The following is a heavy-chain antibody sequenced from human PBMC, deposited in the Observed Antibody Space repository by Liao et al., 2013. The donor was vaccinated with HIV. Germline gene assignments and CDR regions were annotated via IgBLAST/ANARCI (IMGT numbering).Heavy chain of an antibody. Sequence: QVQLQQWGAGLLKPSETLSLTCAVYGGSFSGYYWSWIRQPPGKGLEWIGEINHSGSTNYNPSLKSRVTISVDTSKNQFSLKLSSVTAADTAVYYCARGRWLGRRGTSVPPYYYYYMDVWGKGTTVTVSS. CDR3: ARGRWLGRRGTSVPPYYYYYMDV. J-gene: IGHJ6*03. CDR1: GGSFSGYY. CDR2: INHSGST. D-gene: IGHD6-19*01. V-gene: IGHV4-34*01.